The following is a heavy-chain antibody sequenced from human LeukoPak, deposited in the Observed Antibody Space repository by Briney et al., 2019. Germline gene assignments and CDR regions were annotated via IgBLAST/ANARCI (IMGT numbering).Heavy chain of an antibody. CDR3: ARAAYSGSLY. CDR2: ISTSNSYI. J-gene: IGHJ4*02. V-gene: IGHV3-21*01. D-gene: IGHD1-26*01. Sequence: NPGGSLRLSCAASGFTFSSYSMNWVRQAPGKGLEWVSSISTSNSYIYYADSVKGRFTISRDNAKNSLSLQMNSLRAEDTAVYYCARAAYSGSLYWGQGTLVTVSS. CDR1: GFTFSSYS.